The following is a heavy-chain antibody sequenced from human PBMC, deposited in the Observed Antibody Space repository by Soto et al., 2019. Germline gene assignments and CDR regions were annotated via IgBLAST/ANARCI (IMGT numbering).Heavy chain of an antibody. CDR2: ISGRRGST. J-gene: IGHJ5*02. Sequence: PEESLRLSCAASGFTFSSYAMSWVRQAPGKGLEWVSAISGRRGSTYYADSVKGRFTISRDNSKNTLYLQMNSLRAEDTAVYYCAKAGYYGSGSYENWFDPWGQGTLVTVSS. V-gene: IGHV3-23*01. CDR3: AKAGYYGSGSYENWFDP. CDR1: GFTFSSYA. D-gene: IGHD3-10*01.